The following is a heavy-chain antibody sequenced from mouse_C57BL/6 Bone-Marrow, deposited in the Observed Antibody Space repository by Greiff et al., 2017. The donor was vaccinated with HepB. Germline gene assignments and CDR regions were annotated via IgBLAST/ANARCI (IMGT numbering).Heavy chain of an antibody. Sequence: QVQLQQPGAELVKPGASVKMSCKASGYTFTSYWITWVKQRPGQGLEWIGDIYPGSGSTNYNEKFKSKATLTVDTSSSTAYMQLSSLTSEDSAVYYCAREEITTVVYWYFDVWGTGTTVTVSS. CDR2: IYPGSGST. CDR1: GYTFTSYW. D-gene: IGHD1-1*01. J-gene: IGHJ1*03. CDR3: AREEITTVVYWYFDV. V-gene: IGHV1-55*01.